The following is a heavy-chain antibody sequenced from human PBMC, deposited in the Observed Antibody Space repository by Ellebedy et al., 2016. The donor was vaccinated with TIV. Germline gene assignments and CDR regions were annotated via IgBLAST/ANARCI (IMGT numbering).Heavy chain of an antibody. J-gene: IGHJ3*01. CDR2: IWYDGERK. Sequence: GESLKISCAASGFTFSNYDMNWVRQAPGRGMEWVAIIWYDGERKFYAAALKGRFSISRDNAKNTVFVQMNSLRAEDTAMYFCERQLVRGYGDTRFTFDLWGQGTMVTVSS. CDR3: ERQLVRGYGDTRFTFDL. CDR1: GFTFSNYD. V-gene: IGHV3-33*08. D-gene: IGHD4-17*01.